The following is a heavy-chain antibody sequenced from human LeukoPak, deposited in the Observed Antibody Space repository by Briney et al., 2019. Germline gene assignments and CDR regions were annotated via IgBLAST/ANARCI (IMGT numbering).Heavy chain of an antibody. V-gene: IGHV5-51*01. CDR3: ARVSLRTQGVVKPGGYYYMDV. CDR1: GYSFTSYW. Sequence: GESLKISCKGSGYSFTSYWIGWVRQMPGKGLEWMGIIYPGDSDTRYSPSFQGQVTISADKSISTAYLQWSSLKASDTAMYYCARVSLRTQGVVKPGGYYYMDVWGKGTTVTVSS. D-gene: IGHD4-23*01. CDR2: IYPGDSDT. J-gene: IGHJ6*03.